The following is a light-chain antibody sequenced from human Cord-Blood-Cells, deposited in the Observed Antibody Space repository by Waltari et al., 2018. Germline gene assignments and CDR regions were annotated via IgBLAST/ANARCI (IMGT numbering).Light chain of an antibody. CDR3: QQYGSSPT. J-gene: IGKJ2*01. Sequence: EIVLTQSPGTMSLSPGERATISCRASQSVSSSYLAWYQQKPGQATRLLIYGASSRATGIPDRFSGSGSGTDFTLTISRLEPEDFAVYYCQQYGSSPTFGQGTKLEIK. CDR1: QSVSSSY. CDR2: GAS. V-gene: IGKV3-20*01.